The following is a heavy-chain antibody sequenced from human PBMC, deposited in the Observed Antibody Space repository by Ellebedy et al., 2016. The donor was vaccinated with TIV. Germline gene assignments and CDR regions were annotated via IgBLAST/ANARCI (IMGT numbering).Heavy chain of an antibody. V-gene: IGHV5-51*01. CDR2: IYPGDSEI. CDR1: GYSFSSYW. Sequence: PGGSLRLSCQASGYSFSSYWIGWVRQLPGKGLEWMGFIYPGDSEIRYSPSFQGQVTISADKSTSTAYLQWSSLKASDTAMYYCARQGSTMSWHSFAPWGQGTLVTVSS. D-gene: IGHD3-22*01. J-gene: IGHJ5*02. CDR3: ARQGSTMSWHSFAP.